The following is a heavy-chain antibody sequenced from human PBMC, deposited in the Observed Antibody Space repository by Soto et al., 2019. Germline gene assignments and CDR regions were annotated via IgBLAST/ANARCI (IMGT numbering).Heavy chain of an antibody. J-gene: IGHJ5*02. CDR1: GGSISSGGYY. CDR3: ARSPPRYCSSTSCYTMYLGFDP. Sequence: QVQLQESGPGLVKPSQTLSLTCTVSGGSISSGGYYWSWMRQHPGKGLEWIGYIYYSGSTYYNPSLKSRVTISVDTSKNQFSLKLSSVTAADTAVYYCARSPPRYCSSTSCYTMYLGFDPWGQGTLVTVSS. CDR2: IYYSGST. V-gene: IGHV4-31*03. D-gene: IGHD2-2*02.